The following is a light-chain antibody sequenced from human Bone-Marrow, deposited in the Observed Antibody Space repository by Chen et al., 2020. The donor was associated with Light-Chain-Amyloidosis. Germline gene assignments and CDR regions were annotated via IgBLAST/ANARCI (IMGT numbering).Light chain of an antibody. CDR1: NIGSTS. Sequence: SYVLTQPSSVSVAPGQTATIACGGNNIGSTSVNWYQQTPGQAPLLVVYYDSDRPSGIPERLSGSNSGNTATLTISRVEAGDEADYYCQVWDRSSDRPVFGGGTKLTVL. CDR3: QVWDRSSDRPV. CDR2: YDS. V-gene: IGLV3-21*02. J-gene: IGLJ3*02.